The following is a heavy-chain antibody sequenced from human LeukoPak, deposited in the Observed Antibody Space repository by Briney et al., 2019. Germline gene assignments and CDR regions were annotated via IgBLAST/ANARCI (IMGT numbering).Heavy chain of an antibody. V-gene: IGHV3-23*01. CDR2: INGSGGST. CDR1: GFTFSSYA. Sequence: GGGLRLSCAVSGFTFSSYAINWVRQAPGKGLEWVSAINGSGGSTYYADSVKGRLTISRDNSKNTLDLHMNTLRAEDTGGYYCVKEESGGSIATRVYFQHWGQGTLDT. CDR3: VKEESGGSIATRVYFQH. D-gene: IGHD2-15*01. J-gene: IGHJ1*01.